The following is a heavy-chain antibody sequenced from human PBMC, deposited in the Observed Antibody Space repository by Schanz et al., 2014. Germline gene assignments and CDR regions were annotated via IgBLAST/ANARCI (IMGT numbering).Heavy chain of an antibody. CDR2: ISTTSSNI. D-gene: IGHD3-3*01. J-gene: IGHJ5*02. CDR3: ARCMAEWLIYPNWFDP. Sequence: EVQVVESGGGLVQPGGSLRLSCAASGFTFSDYGMSWVRQAPGKGLEWISYISTTSSNIYYGDSVKGRFTISRDNAKSSLYLQMNSLRAEDTALYFCARCMAEWLIYPNWFDPWGQGTLVTVSS. V-gene: IGHV3-48*01. CDR1: GFTFSDYG.